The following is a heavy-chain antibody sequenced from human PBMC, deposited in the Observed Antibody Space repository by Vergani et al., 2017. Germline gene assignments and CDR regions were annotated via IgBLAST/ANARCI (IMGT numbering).Heavy chain of an antibody. V-gene: IGHV3-11*04. CDR1: GFTFSDHY. D-gene: IGHD3-9*01. Sequence: QVQLVESGGGLVKPGGSLRLSCAASGFTFSDHYMSWVRQAPGKGLEWISYMSSGDSIYYAESVKGRFTVSRDNTKNTLYLQMNSLRAEDTAVYYCARETDTGSSVSYNYYAKDVWGQGTTVSVSS. CDR3: ARETDTGSSVSYNYYAKDV. CDR2: MSSGDSI. J-gene: IGHJ6*02.